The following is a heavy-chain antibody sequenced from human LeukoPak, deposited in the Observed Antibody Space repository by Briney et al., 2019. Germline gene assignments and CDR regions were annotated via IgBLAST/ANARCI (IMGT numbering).Heavy chain of an antibody. V-gene: IGHV3-7*01. CDR1: GFTFSSYW. CDR2: IKQDGSEK. J-gene: IGHJ6*03. CDR3: ARGSGSITIFGVVIAGMGYMDV. D-gene: IGHD3-3*01. Sequence: GGSLRLSCAASGFTFSSYWMSWVRQAPGKGLEWVANIKQDGSEKYYVDSVKGRFTISRDNAKNSLYLQMNSLRAEDTAVYYCARGSGSITIFGVVIAGMGYMDVWGKGTTVTVSS.